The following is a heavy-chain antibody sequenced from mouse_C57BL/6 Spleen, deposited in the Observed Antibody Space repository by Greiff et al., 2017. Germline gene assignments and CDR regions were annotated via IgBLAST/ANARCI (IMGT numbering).Heavy chain of an antibody. Sequence: EVQLQQSGPGLVKPGASVKISCNASGYSFTDYYMNWVQQSNGKSLEWIGVINPNYGTTSYNQQFKGKDTFTVDQSSSTAYMQLDRLTTEDAEVYDCARTAEATFDYWGQGTTLTVAS. CDR1: GYSFTDYY. CDR2: INPNYGTT. J-gene: IGHJ2*01. V-gene: IGHV1-39*01. D-gene: IGHD3-2*02. CDR3: ARTAEATFDY.